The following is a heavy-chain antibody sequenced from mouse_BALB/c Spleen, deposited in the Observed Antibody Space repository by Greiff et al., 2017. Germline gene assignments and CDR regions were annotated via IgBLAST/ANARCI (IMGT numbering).Heavy chain of an antibody. V-gene: IGHV5-17*02. CDR2: ISSGSSTI. Sequence: EVKLVESGGGLVQPGGSRKLSCAASGFTFSSFGMHWVRQAPEKGLEWVAYISSGSSTIYYADTVKGRFTISRDNPKNTLFLQMTSLRSEDTAMYYCAVESSFPYWGQGTLVTVSA. CDR1: GFTFSSFG. J-gene: IGHJ3*01. CDR3: AVESSFPY.